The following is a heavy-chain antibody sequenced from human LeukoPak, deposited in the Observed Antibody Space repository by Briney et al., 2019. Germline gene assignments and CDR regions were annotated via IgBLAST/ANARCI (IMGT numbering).Heavy chain of an antibody. D-gene: IGHD4-17*01. Sequence: PGGSLRLSCAASGFTFSSYAMSWVRQAPGKGLEWVSIISDSGGSTYYADSVKGRFSISRDNSKNTLYLQMNSLRAEDTAVYYCAKGKTVTQFDYWGQGTLVTVSS. CDR1: GFTFSSYA. CDR3: AKGKTVTQFDY. J-gene: IGHJ4*02. CDR2: ISDSGGST. V-gene: IGHV3-23*01.